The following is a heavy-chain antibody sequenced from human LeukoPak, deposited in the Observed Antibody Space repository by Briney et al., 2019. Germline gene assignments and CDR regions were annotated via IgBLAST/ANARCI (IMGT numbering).Heavy chain of an antibody. V-gene: IGHV3-43*01. Sequence: PGGSLRLSCAASGFTFDDYSMHWVRQAPGKGLEWVSLITWDGGRTYYADSVKGRFTISRDNAKNSLYLQMNSLRAEDTALYYCAAASIAAHYWFDPWGQGTLVTVSS. CDR2: ITWDGGRT. CDR1: GFTFDDYS. J-gene: IGHJ5*02. CDR3: AAASIAAHYWFDP. D-gene: IGHD6-6*01.